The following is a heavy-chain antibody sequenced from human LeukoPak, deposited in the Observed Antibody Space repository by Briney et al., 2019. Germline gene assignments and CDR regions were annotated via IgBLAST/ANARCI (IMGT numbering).Heavy chain of an antibody. CDR3: AKVGPTWYFDY. CDR2: ISYDGSNK. J-gene: IGHJ4*02. Sequence: GGSLRLSCAASGFTFSSYGMHWVRQAPGKGLEWVAVISYDGSNKYYADSVKGRFTISRDNSKNTLYLQMNSLRAEDTAVYYCAKVGPTWYFDYWGQGTLVTVSS. CDR1: GFTFSSYG. D-gene: IGHD1-26*01. V-gene: IGHV3-30*18.